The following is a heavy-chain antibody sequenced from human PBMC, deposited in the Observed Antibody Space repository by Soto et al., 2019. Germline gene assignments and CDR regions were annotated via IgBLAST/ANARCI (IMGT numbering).Heavy chain of an antibody. CDR3: ARARFDYYMDV. CDR1: GGTFSSYT. J-gene: IGHJ6*03. V-gene: IGHV1-69*02. Sequence: QVQLVQSGAEVKKPGSSVKVSCKASGGTFSSYTISWVRQAPGQGLEWMGRIIPILGIANYAQKFQGRVTITADKSTSTAYMKLSSLKSEDTAVYYCARARFDYYMDVWGKGTTVTISS. CDR2: IIPILGIA. D-gene: IGHD3-3*01.